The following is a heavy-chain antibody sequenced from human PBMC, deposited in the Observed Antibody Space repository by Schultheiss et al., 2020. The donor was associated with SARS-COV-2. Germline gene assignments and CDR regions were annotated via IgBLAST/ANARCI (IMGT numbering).Heavy chain of an antibody. CDR2: IYISGST. J-gene: IGHJ6*03. CDR3: ARARSSSSPLYHYYYMDV. Sequence: SETLSLTCTVSGGFISNHYWSWIRQPAVKGLEWIGRIYISGSTNYNPSLKSRVTMSVDSSKNQFSLKLNSVTAADTAVYYCARARSSSSPLYHYYYMDVWGKGTTVTVSS. V-gene: IGHV4-4*07. CDR1: GGFISNHY. D-gene: IGHD6-6*01.